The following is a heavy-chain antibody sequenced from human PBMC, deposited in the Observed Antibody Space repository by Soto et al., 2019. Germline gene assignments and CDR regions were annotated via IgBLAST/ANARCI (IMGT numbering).Heavy chain of an antibody. CDR3: ARGERQQQRDY. CDR2: IYHSGST. Sequence: QVQPQESGPGLVKPSGTLSLTCAVSGDSISSSKWWSWVRQPPGKGLEWIGEIYHSGSTNYNPSLKSRVIISVDKSKNQFSLKLTSVTDADTAVYYCARGERQQQRDYWGQGTLVTVSS. J-gene: IGHJ4*02. V-gene: IGHV4-4*02. D-gene: IGHD6-13*01. CDR1: GDSISSSKW.